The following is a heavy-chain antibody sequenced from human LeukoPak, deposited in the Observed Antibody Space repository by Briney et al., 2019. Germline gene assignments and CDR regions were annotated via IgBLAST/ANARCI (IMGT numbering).Heavy chain of an antibody. D-gene: IGHD6-6*01. Sequence: GGSLRLSCAASGFTFSSSYVMPWVRQAPGKGLEWVSTISAGGFTTSYADSVKGRFTISRDISKSTLYLQVNSLRVEDTAVYHCASRYGSSYYWGQGTLVTVSS. J-gene: IGHJ4*02. CDR1: GFTFSSSYV. CDR2: ISAGGFTT. CDR3: ASRYGSSYY. V-gene: IGHV3-23*01.